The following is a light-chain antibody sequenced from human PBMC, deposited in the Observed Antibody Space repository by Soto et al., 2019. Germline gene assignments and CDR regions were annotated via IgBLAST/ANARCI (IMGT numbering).Light chain of an antibody. CDR3: QKYNSVPWT. CDR1: QGISHY. Sequence: DIQMTQSPSSLSASVGDRVTITCRASQGISHYVAWYQQKPGKVPKLLIYAASTLQPGVPPRFSGSGSGTDFTLTITSLQPEDVAAYYCQKYNSVPWTFGQGTKVGIK. J-gene: IGKJ1*01. V-gene: IGKV1-27*01. CDR2: AAS.